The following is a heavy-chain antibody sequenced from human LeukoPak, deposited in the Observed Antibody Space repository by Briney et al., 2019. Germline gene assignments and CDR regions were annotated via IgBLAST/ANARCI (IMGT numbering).Heavy chain of an antibody. Sequence: SETLSLTCTVSGGSISSYFWSWIRQPPGKGLEWIGYIYYSGSTNYNPSLKSRVTISVDTSNNQFSLKLSSVTAADTAVYYCARHGYSNTPWFDPWGQGTLVTVSS. CDR2: IYYSGST. J-gene: IGHJ5*02. V-gene: IGHV4-59*08. CDR1: GGSISSYF. D-gene: IGHD5-18*01. CDR3: ARHGYSNTPWFDP.